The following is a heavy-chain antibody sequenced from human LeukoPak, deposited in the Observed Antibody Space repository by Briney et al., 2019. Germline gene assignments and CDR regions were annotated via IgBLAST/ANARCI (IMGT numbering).Heavy chain of an antibody. CDR1: GGSFSGYY. Sequence: SETLSLTCAVYGGSFSGYYWSWIRHPPGKGLECIGEINHSGSTNYNPSLKSRVTISVDTSKNQFSLKLSSVTAADTAVYYCARGRGSRKIVGASAGAFDIWGQGTMVTVSS. V-gene: IGHV4-34*01. J-gene: IGHJ3*02. D-gene: IGHD1-26*01. CDR3: ARGRGSRKIVGASAGAFDI. CDR2: INHSGST.